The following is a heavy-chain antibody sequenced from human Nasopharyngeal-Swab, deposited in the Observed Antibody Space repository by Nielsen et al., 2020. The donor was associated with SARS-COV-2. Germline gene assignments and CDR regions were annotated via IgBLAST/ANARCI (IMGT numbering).Heavy chain of an antibody. CDR3: AREGGDQVRGVIIGYYYYYGMDV. D-gene: IGHD3-10*01. V-gene: IGHV3-7*01. J-gene: IGHJ6*02. CDR1: GFTLSSYW. CDR2: IKQDGSEK. Sequence: GESLKISCAASGFTLSSYWMSWVRQAPGKGLEWVANIKQDGSEKYYVDSVKGRFTISRDNAKNSLYLQMNSLRAEDTAVYYCAREGGDQVRGVIIGYYYYYGMDVWGQGTTVTVSS.